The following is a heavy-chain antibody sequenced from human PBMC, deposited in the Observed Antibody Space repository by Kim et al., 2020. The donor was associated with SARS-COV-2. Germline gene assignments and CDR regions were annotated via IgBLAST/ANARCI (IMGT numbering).Heavy chain of an antibody. D-gene: IGHD3-3*01. J-gene: IGHJ6*02. Sequence: GGSLRLSCAASGFTVSSNYMSWVRQAPGKGLEWVSVIYSGGSTYYADSVKGRFTISRDNSKNTLYLQMNSLRAEDTAVYYCARGKEEGWSGYWLYYYGMDVWGQGTTVTVSS. CDR1: GFTVSSNY. V-gene: IGHV3-53*01. CDR2: IYSGGST. CDR3: ARGKEEGWSGYWLYYYGMDV.